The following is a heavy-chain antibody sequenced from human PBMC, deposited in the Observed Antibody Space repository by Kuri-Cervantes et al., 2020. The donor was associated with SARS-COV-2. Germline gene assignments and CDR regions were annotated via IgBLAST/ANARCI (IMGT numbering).Heavy chain of an antibody. CDR1: GGSISSSSYY. D-gene: IGHD3-3*01. J-gene: IGHJ5*02. Sequence: GSLRLSCTVSGGSISSSSYYWGWIRQPPGKGLEWIGSIYYSGSTYYNPSLKSRVTISVDTSKNQFSLKLSSVTAADTAAYYCARQMMSSITIFGVVITRNWFDPWGQGTLVTGSS. CDR2: IYYSGST. CDR3: ARQMMSSITIFGVVITRNWFDP. V-gene: IGHV4-39*01.